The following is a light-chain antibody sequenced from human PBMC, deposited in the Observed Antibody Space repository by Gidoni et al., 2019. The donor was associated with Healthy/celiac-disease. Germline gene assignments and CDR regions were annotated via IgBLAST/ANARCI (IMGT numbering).Light chain of an antibody. CDR2: DAS. CDR1: QDISNY. V-gene: IGKV1-33*01. Sequence: DIQMTQSPSSLSASVGDRVTITCQASQDISNYLNWYQQKPGKAPKLLIYDASNLETGVPSRFSGSGSGTDFTFTISSLQPEDIATYYCQQYDNLLIYTFXQXTKLEIK. J-gene: IGKJ2*01. CDR3: QQYDNLLIYT.